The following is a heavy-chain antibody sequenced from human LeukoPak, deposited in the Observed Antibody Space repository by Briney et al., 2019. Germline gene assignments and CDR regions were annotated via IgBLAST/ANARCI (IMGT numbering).Heavy chain of an antibody. CDR1: GGSFSGYY. J-gene: IGHJ4*02. V-gene: IGHV4-34*01. CDR3: ARRPRSSGSHDGPSGLDY. D-gene: IGHD1-26*01. CDR2: INHSGST. Sequence: SETLSLTCAVYGGSFSGYYWSWIRQPPGKGLEWIGEINHSGSTNYNPSLKSRVTISVDTSKNQFSLKLSSVTAADTAMYYCARRPRSSGSHDGPSGLDYWGQGTLVTVSS.